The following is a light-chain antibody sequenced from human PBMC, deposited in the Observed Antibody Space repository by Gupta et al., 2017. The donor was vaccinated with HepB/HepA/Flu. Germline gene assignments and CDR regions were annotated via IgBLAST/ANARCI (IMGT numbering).Light chain of an antibody. J-gene: IGKJ1*01. CDR3: QHRGT. Sequence: EVVLTQSPATLSLSPGERATLSCRASQSVNSYSAWYQQRPGQAPRLLLYSASSRATDIPARFIGSGSGTDFTLTISSLEPEEFAVYYCQHRGTFGQGTNVEIK. V-gene: IGKV3-11*01. CDR2: SAS. CDR1: QSVNSY.